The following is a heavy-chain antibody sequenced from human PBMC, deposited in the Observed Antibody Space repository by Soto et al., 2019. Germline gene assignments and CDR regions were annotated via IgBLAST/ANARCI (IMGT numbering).Heavy chain of an antibody. CDR1: GFTFSSDW. V-gene: IGHV3-74*01. CDR2: MNSDGSRT. CDR3: VRGPRGWYGFDY. Sequence: EVQLVESGGGLVQPGGSLRLSCAASGFTFSSDWMHWVRQAPGKGLVWVSRMNSDGSRTTYADSVKGRFTISRDNAKNTLYLQMNSLRAEDTAVYYCVRGPRGWYGFDYWGQGTLVTVSS. D-gene: IGHD6-19*01. J-gene: IGHJ4*02.